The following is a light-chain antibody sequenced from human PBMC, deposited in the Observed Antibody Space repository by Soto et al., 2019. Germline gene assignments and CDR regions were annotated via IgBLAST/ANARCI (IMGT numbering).Light chain of an antibody. J-gene: IGLJ2*01. V-gene: IGLV3-21*04. CDR1: NIGSKS. CDR3: QVWDSSSDHPVV. CDR2: YDS. Sequence: SYELTQPPSVSVAPGKTARITCGGNNIGSKSVYWYQQKPGQAPVLVIYYDSDRPSGIPERFSGSNSGNTATLTISRVEAGDEAHYYCQVWDSSSDHPVVFGGGTKVTVL.